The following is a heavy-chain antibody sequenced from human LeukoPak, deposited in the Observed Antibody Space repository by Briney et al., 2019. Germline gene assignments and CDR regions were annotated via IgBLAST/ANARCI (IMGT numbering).Heavy chain of an antibody. J-gene: IGHJ4*02. V-gene: IGHV3-66*01. CDR2: IYSGGST. Sequence: GGSLRLSCAASGFTVSSNYMSWVRQAPGKGLEWVSVIYSGGSTYYADSVKGRFTISRDNSKNTLYLQINSLRAEDTAVYYCARVQTGGYYFDYGGQGNLVTVSS. D-gene: IGHD1-1*01. CDR1: GFTVSSNY. CDR3: ARVQTGGYYFDY.